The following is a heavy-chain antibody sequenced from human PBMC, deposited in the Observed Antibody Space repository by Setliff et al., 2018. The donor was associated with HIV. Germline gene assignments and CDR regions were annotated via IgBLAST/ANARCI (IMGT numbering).Heavy chain of an antibody. J-gene: IGHJ4*02. CDR3: TRSYYH. Sequence: KPGGSLRLSCVASGFPFSGSAVHWVRQPPGKGLEWIGRIKSKTDGGTTDYAAPVKGRFTISRDDSKSTLYLEMNSLTSEDTAVYFCTRSYYHWGQGTRVTVSS. V-gene: IGHV3-15*01. CDR2: IKSKTDGGTT. CDR1: GFPFSGSA. D-gene: IGHD3-10*01.